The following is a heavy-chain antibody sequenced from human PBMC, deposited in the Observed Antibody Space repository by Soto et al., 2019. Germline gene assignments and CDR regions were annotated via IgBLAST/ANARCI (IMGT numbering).Heavy chain of an antibody. Sequence: SETLSLTCAVYGGSFSGYYWSWIRQPPGKGLEWIGEINHSGSTNYNPSLKSRVTISVDTSKNQFSLKLSSVTAADTAVYYCARGRFGEFDWVRVPYYYYGMDVWGQGTTVTVSS. J-gene: IGHJ6*02. CDR3: ARGRFGEFDWVRVPYYYYGMDV. CDR1: GGSFSGYY. V-gene: IGHV4-34*01. CDR2: INHSGST. D-gene: IGHD3-9*01.